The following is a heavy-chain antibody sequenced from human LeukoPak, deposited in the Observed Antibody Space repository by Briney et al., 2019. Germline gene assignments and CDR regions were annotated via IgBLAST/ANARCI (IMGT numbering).Heavy chain of an antibody. D-gene: IGHD3-9*01. Sequence: GRSPRLSCAASGFTFDDYAMHWVRQAPGKGLEWVSGISWNSGSIGYADSVKGRFTISRDNAKNSLYLQMNSLRAEDTALYYCAKEVGYFDPGYYYGMDVWGQGTTVTVSS. J-gene: IGHJ6*02. CDR3: AKEVGYFDPGYYYGMDV. CDR2: ISWNSGSI. CDR1: GFTFDDYA. V-gene: IGHV3-9*01.